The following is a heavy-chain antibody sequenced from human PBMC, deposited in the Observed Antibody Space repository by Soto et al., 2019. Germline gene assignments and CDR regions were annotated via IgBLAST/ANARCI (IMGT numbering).Heavy chain of an antibody. D-gene: IGHD6-13*01. CDR3: ARQGDTSSWYYFDY. CDR1: GGSISSGSYF. Sequence: QLQLQESGPGLVKPSETLSLTCTVSGGSISSGSYFWGWIRQPPGKGLEWIGSTYYSGSTYFNPSLKSRVTTSVDTSKSQFALRVSSVTAADTAVYYCARQGDTSSWYYFDYWGQGTLVTVSS. CDR2: TYYSGST. J-gene: IGHJ4*02. V-gene: IGHV4-39*01.